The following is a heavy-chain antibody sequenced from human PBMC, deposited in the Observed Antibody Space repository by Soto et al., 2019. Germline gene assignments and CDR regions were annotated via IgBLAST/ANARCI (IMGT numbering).Heavy chain of an antibody. CDR2: LSYNGGT. CDR3: VRNRIGVDWRGFDY. Sequence: SETLSLTCAVSAYSSSCSNYYWGWILQPPGKGLQWIGRLSYNGGTFYNPSLKGRVAISVDTSKKQSSLQVTAVTAADTAVCYCVRNRIGVDWRGFDYSGAGSPVTVYS. V-gene: IGHV4-39*01. J-gene: IGHJ4*02. CDR1: AYSSSCSNYY. D-gene: IGHD3-9*01.